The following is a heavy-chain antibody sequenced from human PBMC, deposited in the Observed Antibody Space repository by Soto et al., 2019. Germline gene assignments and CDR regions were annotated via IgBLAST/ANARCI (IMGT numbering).Heavy chain of an antibody. J-gene: IGHJ2*01. CDR3: ASLEDYYDSSGYNWYFDL. CDR1: GGTFSSYA. V-gene: IGHV1-69*06. D-gene: IGHD3-22*01. Sequence: ASVKVSCKASGGTFSSYAISWVRQAPGQGLEWMGGIIPIFGTANYAQKFQGRVTITADKSTSTAYMELSSLRSEDTAVYYCASLEDYYDSSGYNWYFDLWGRGTLVTVSS. CDR2: IIPIFGTA.